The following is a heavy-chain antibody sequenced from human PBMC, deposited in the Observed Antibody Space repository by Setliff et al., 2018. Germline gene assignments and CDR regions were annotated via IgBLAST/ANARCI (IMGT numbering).Heavy chain of an antibody. J-gene: IGHJ6*03. CDR1: GGSISNFY. CDR3: ARDFSTPHFGVARGSYYYYYMDV. CDR2: ISSGGST. V-gene: IGHV4-4*08. D-gene: IGHD3-3*01. Sequence: SETLSLTCSVSGGSISNFYWSWIRQPPGKGLEWIGFISSGGSTIYSPSLKSRVTISVDTSKNQFSLRLTSVTAADTAIYYCARDFSTPHFGVARGSYYYYYMDVWGKGTTVTVSS.